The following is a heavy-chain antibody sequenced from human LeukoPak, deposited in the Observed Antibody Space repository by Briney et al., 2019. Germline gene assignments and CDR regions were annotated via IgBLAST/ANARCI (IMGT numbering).Heavy chain of an antibody. V-gene: IGHV3-73*01. D-gene: IGHD3-22*01. CDR2: IRSKANGYAT. CDR1: GFTFSGSA. Sequence: GGSLKLSCAVSGFTFSGSAMHWVRQASGKGLEWVGRIRSKANGYATAYAASVKGKFTISRDDSKNTAYLQMNSLKAEDTAVYYCTRSTSDSSSSRFDYWGQGALVTVSS. CDR3: TRSTSDSSSSRFDY. J-gene: IGHJ4*02.